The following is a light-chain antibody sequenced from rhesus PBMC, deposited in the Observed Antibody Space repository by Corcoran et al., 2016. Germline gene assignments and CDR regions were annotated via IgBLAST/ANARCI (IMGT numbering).Light chain of an antibody. Sequence: DIQMTQSPSSLSASVGDTVTIPCQASQGISKYLAWYQQKQGKDPKLLISDASTLKSGVPSRVIGSGSGTEFTLTISSLQPEDFATYYCQQHNSYPLTFGGGTKVELK. CDR1: QGISKY. V-gene: IGKV1-25*01. J-gene: IGKJ4*01. CDR3: QQHNSYPLT. CDR2: DAS.